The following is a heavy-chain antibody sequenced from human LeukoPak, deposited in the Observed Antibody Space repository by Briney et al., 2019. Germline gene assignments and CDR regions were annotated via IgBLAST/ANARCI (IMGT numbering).Heavy chain of an antibody. Sequence: PGGSLRLSCAASGFTFSNAWMSWVRQAPGKGLEWVGRIKSKTDGGTTDYAAPVKGRFTISRDDSKNTLYLQMNSLKTEDTAVYYCTTDLPPDTYYYDSSGYPLFIGYWGQGTLVTVSS. CDR1: GFTFSNAW. J-gene: IGHJ4*02. CDR3: TTDLPPDTYYYDSSGYPLFIGY. CDR2: IKSKTDGGTT. V-gene: IGHV3-15*01. D-gene: IGHD3-22*01.